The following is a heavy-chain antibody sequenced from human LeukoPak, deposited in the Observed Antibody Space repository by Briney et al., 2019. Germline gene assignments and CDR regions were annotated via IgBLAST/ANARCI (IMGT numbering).Heavy chain of an antibody. V-gene: IGHV3-23*01. CDR2: ITADGATA. J-gene: IGHJ4*02. CDR3: AKGPLRFGEEYFDY. Sequence: TGGSLRLSCAASGFSYSINAMTWVRQAPGKGLECVSAITADGATAYYADSVRGRFTISRDNSKNTLYLQMNSLRAEDTAVYYCAKGPLRFGEEYFDYWGQGTLVTVSS. D-gene: IGHD3-10*01. CDR1: GFSYSINA.